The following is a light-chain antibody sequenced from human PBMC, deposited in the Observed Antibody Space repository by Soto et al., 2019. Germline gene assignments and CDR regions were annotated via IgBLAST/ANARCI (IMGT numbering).Light chain of an antibody. J-gene: IGKJ5*01. V-gene: IGKV1-5*01. CDR3: QQXESYSAIT. Sequence: DIQMTQSPSTLSASVGDRVTITCRASQTISPWLAWYQQKPGKAPKLMIYDAYSLQSGVPSRFSGSGSGTDFTLTISRLQPDDFATYYCQQXESYSAITFGQGTRLEIK. CDR1: QTISPW. CDR2: DAY.